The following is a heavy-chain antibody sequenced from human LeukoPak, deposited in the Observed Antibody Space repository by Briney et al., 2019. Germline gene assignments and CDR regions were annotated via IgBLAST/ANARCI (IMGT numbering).Heavy chain of an antibody. CDR3: AIGPVEMATT. CDR1: GYSISSYY. J-gene: IGHJ5*02. V-gene: IGHV4-59*12. D-gene: IGHD5-24*01. CDR2: IYYSGST. Sequence: SETLSLTCSVSGYSISSYYWSWIRQPPGKGLEWIGYIYYSGSTNYNPSLKSRVTISVDTSKNQFSLKVSSVTAADTAVYYCAIGPVEMATTWGQGTLVTVSS.